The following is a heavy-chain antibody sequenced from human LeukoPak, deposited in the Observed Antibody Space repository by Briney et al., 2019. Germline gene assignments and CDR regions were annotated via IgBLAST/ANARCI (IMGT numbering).Heavy chain of an antibody. CDR2: IDPSDAYT. CDR1: GYSFTSYW. D-gene: IGHD5-12*01. V-gene: IGHV5-10-1*01. J-gene: IGHJ5*02. CDR3: ARHAIVATTPIWFDP. Sequence: GESLKISCKGSGYSFTSYWIAWVRQIPGKGLEGGGRIDPSDAYTNYSPSFEGHVTISVDKSISTAYLQWSSLKASDTAMYYCARHAIVATTPIWFDPWGQGTLVTVSS.